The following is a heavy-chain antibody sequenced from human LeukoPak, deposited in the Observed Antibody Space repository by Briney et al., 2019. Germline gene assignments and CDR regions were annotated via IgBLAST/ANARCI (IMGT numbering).Heavy chain of an antibody. CDR1: GFSFSRHW. J-gene: IGHJ5*02. CDR3: ASDSSGWNRNWFDP. CDR2: IKEDGNTK. D-gene: IGHD6-19*01. V-gene: IGHV3-7*01. Sequence: GGSLRLSCTTSGFSFSRHWISWVRQAPGKGLEWVANIKEDGNTKNYVDSVKGRFTISRDNAKNSLYLQMNSLRAEDTAVYYCASDSSGWNRNWFDPWGQGTLVTVSS.